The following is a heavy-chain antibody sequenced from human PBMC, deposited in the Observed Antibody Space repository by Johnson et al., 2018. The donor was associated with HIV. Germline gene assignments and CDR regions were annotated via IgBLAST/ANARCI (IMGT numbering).Heavy chain of an antibody. J-gene: IGHJ3*02. V-gene: IGHV3-9*01. CDR2: ISWKSGSI. CDR1: GFTFEDYA. D-gene: IGHD3-16*01. Sequence: VQLVESGGGLVQPGRSLRLSCAASGFTFEDYAMHWVRQAPGKGLEWVSGISWKSGSIGYADSVKGRLTISRDNSKNTLYLQMNSLRAEDTAVYYCARGGWGDAFDIWGQGTMVTVSS. CDR3: ARGGWGDAFDI.